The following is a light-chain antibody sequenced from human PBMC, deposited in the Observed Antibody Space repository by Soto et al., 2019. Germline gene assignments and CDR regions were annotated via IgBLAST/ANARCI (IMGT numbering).Light chain of an antibody. CDR2: DVS. Sequence: EIVMTQSPVALSVSPGERATLSCRASQAIRSDLAWYQQKPGQAPRLLISDVSTRATGIPARFNGSGSGTEFTLAISSLQFEDFAVYYCHQYNTWSLTFGGGTKVDIK. CDR3: HQYNTWSLT. CDR1: QAIRSD. V-gene: IGKV3-15*01. J-gene: IGKJ4*01.